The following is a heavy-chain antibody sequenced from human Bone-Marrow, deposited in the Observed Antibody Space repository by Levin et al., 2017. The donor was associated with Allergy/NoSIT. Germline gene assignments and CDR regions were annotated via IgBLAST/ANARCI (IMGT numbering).Heavy chain of an antibody. CDR3: TTEESGSYTQNRGEFDY. V-gene: IGHV3-15*01. CDR1: GFTFSNAW. CDR2: IKSKTDGGTT. D-gene: IGHD1-26*01. J-gene: IGHJ4*02. Sequence: GGSLRLSCAASGFTFSNAWMSWVRQAPGKGLEWVGRIKSKTDGGTTDYAAPVKGRFTISRDDSKNTLYLQMNSLKTKDTAVYYCTTEESGSYTQNRGEFDYWGQGTLVTVSS.